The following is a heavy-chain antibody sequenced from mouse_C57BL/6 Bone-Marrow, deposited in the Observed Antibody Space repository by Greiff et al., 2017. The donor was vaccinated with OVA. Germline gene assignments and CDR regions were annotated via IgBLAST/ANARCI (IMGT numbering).Heavy chain of an antibody. V-gene: IGHV14-4*01. J-gene: IGHJ2*01. Sequence: EVQGVESGAELVRPGASVKLSCTASGFNIKDDYMHWVKQRPEQGLEWIGWIDPENGDTEYASKFQGKGTITAATSSYTAYLQLSSLTSEDTAVYYCTRRYYGSMGYWGQGTTLTVSA. CDR3: TRRYYGSMGY. CDR1: GFNIKDDY. CDR2: IDPENGDT. D-gene: IGHD1-1*01.